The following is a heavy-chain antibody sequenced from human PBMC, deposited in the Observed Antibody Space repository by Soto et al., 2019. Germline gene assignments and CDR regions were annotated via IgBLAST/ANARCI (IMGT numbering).Heavy chain of an antibody. CDR3: VRGQPHRITIFEVVIRSYDYGMDV. CDR1: GGSISSGNYY. D-gene: IGHD3-3*01. Sequence: SETLSLTCTVSGGSISSGNYYWSWIRQPPGKGLEWIGFISYSGTTHYSASLRSRVSISVDTSKNQFSLDLSSVTAADTAVYFCVRGQPHRITIFEVVIRSYDYGMDVWGQGTTVTVSS. V-gene: IGHV4-30-4*01. CDR2: ISYSGTT. J-gene: IGHJ6*02.